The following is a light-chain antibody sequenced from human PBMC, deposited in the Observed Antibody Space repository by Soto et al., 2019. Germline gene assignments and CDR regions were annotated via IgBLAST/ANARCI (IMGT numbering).Light chain of an antibody. J-gene: IGKJ1*01. CDR1: QSISSW. V-gene: IGKV1-5*03. CDR2: KSS. CDR3: QQYNTYST. Sequence: DIQMTQSPSTLSASVGDRVTITCRASQSISSWLAWYQQKAGKAPKLLIYKSSSLESGVPSRFSGSGSGTEFTLTISSLQPDDFATYYGQQYNTYSTCGQGTKVEI.